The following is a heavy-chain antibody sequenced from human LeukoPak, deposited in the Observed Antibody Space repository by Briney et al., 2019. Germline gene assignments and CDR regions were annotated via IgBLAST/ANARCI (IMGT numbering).Heavy chain of an antibody. D-gene: IGHD3-10*01. Sequence: ASVKVSCKASGYTFTSYGIGWVRQAPGQGLEWMGWISAYNGNTNYAQKLQGRVTMTTDTSTSTAYMGLRSLRSDDTAVYYCARDATMVRGVKYYYYYYGMDVWGQGTTVTVSS. CDR3: ARDATMVRGVKYYYYYYGMDV. CDR1: GYTFTSYG. J-gene: IGHJ6*02. CDR2: ISAYNGNT. V-gene: IGHV1-18*01.